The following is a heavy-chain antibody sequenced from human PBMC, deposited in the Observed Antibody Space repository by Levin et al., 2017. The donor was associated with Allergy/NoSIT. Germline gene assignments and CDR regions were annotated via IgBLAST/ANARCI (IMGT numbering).Heavy chain of an antibody. CDR1: GGSISSSSYY. D-gene: IGHD4-17*01. V-gene: IGHV4-39*01. J-gene: IGHJ3*02. CDR3: ARLMTTVTTSLQSAFDI. Sequence: SETLSLTCTVSGGSISSSSYYWGWIRQPPGKGLEWTGSIYYSGSTYYNPSLKSRVTISVDTSKNQFSLKLSSVTAADTAVYYCARLMTTVTTSLQSAFDIWGQGTMVTVSS. CDR2: IYYSGST.